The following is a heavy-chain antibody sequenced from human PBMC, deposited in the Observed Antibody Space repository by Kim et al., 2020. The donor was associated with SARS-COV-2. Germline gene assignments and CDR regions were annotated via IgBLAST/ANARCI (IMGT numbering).Heavy chain of an antibody. J-gene: IGHJ5*02. CDR3: ARGGIAVAAVRT. CDR1: GGSISSSSYY. V-gene: IGHV4-39*01. CDR2: IYYSGST. Sequence: SETLSLTCTVSGGSISSSSYYWGWIRQPPGKGLEWIGSIYYSGSTYYNPSLKSRVTISVDTSKNQFSLKLSSVTAADTAVYYCARGGIAVAAVRTWGQGTLLTVSS. D-gene: IGHD6-19*01.